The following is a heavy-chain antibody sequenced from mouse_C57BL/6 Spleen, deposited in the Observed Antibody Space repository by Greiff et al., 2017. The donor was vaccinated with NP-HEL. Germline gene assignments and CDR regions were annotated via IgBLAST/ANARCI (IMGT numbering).Heavy chain of an antibody. J-gene: IGHJ3*01. Sequence: EVQRVESGGGLVKPGGSLKLSCAASGFTFSSYAMSWVRQTPEKRLEWVATISDGGSYTYYPDNVKGRFTISRDNAKKNLYLQMSHLKSEDTAMYYCARGKTAQASFAYWGQGTLVTVSA. D-gene: IGHD3-2*02. CDR3: ARGKTAQASFAY. CDR2: ISDGGSYT. V-gene: IGHV5-4*01. CDR1: GFTFSSYA.